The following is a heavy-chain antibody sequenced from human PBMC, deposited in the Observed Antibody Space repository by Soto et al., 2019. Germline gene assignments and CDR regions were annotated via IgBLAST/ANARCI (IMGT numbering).Heavy chain of an antibody. Sequence: SEPLSLTCTVSGGSISSYYWSWIRQPAGKGLEWIGRIYTSGSTNYNPSLKSRVTMSVDTSKNQFSLKLSSVTAADTAVYYCAREGVSIAAAGTRSFDYWGQGTLVTVSS. V-gene: IGHV4-4*07. D-gene: IGHD6-13*01. CDR1: GGSISSYY. J-gene: IGHJ4*02. CDR3: AREGVSIAAAGTRSFDY. CDR2: IYTSGST.